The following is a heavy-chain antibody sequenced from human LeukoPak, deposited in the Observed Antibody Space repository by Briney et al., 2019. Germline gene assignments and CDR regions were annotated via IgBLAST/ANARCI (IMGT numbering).Heavy chain of an antibody. Sequence: ASVKVSCKASGYTFTGYYMHWVRQAPGQGLEWMGWINPNSGGTNYAQKFQGRVTMTRDTSISTAYMELSRLRSDDTAVYYCARVGGSYHKAWFDPWGQGTLVTVSS. D-gene: IGHD1-26*01. V-gene: IGHV1-2*02. J-gene: IGHJ5*02. CDR2: INPNSGGT. CDR1: GYTFTGYY. CDR3: ARVGGSYHKAWFDP.